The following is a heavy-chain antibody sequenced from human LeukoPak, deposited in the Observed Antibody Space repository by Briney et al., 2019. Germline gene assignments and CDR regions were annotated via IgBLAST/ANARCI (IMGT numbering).Heavy chain of an antibody. Sequence: GGSLRLSCAASGFTFSSYWMHWVRQAPGKGLVRVSRINTDGSSTSYADSVKGRFTISRDNAKNTLYLQMNSLRAEDTAVYYCARGFLYYGSNWGQGTLDTVSS. D-gene: IGHD3-10*01. CDR2: INTDGSST. CDR1: GFTFSSYW. J-gene: IGHJ4*02. CDR3: ARGFLYYGSN. V-gene: IGHV3-74*01.